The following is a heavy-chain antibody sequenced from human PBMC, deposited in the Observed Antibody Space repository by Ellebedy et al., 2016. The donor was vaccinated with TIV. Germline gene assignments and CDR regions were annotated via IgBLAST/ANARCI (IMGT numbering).Heavy chain of an antibody. D-gene: IGHD2-21*02. Sequence: MPSETLSLTCSVSGGSVSSTRYYWAWIRQPPGKGLEYIGSVYYSWSPYYQPSFKSRVTLSADTSKNPFSLNLRTVTAADTAVYYCARTDPWQPIDDWGQGILVSVSS. CDR1: GGSVSSTRYY. V-gene: IGHV4-39*01. J-gene: IGHJ4*02. CDR3: ARTDPWQPIDD. CDR2: VYYSWSP.